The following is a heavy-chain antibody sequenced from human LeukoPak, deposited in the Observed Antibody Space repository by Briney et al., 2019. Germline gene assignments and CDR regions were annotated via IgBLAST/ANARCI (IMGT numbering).Heavy chain of an antibody. CDR3: ARSEEGAAASQLDY. V-gene: IGHV5-51*01. CDR1: GSRFTSYW. D-gene: IGHD6-13*01. J-gene: IGHJ4*02. Sequence: GESLKISCKGSGSRFTSYWIGWVRQLPGKGLEWMGIIYPGDSDTRYSPSFQGQVTISADKSISTAYLQWSSLKASDTAMYYCARSEEGAAASQLDYWGQGTLVTASS. CDR2: IYPGDSDT.